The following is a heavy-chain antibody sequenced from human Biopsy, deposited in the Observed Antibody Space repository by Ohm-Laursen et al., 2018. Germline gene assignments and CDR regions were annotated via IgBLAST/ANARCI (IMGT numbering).Heavy chain of an antibody. Sequence: GSSVKVSCKASGYSFSTYDVNWVRQARGQGLEWMGWMIPSRGKTGYAQRFQGRVTLTMNTSISTAYMELSGLRSEDTVVYFCARGYSRRVSIFEASIYWFDTWGQGTQVTVSS. J-gene: IGHJ5*02. V-gene: IGHV1-8*01. CDR3: ARGYSRRVSIFEASIYWFDT. D-gene: IGHD6-6*01. CDR2: MIPSRGKT. CDR1: GYSFSTYD.